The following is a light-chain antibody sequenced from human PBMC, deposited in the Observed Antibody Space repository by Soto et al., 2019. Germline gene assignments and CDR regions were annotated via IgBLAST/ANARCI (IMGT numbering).Light chain of an antibody. CDR1: SSDIGSYDL. J-gene: IGLJ3*02. CDR2: EAI. Sequence: QSALTQPASVSGSPGQSITISCTGTSSDIGSYDLVSWYQQHPPKAPKVIVYEAIKRPSGVSNRFSGSRSGSTASLTISGLQAEDEADYYCCSYAGSGTWVFGGGTKLTV. CDR3: CSYAGSGTWV. V-gene: IGLV2-23*01.